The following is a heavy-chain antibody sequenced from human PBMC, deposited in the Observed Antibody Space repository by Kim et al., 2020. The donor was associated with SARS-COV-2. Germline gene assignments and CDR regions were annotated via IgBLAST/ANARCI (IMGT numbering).Heavy chain of an antibody. Sequence: SETLSLTCAVYGGSFSGYYWSWIRQPPGKGLEWIGEINHSGSTNYNPSPKSRVTISVDTSKNQFSLKLSSVTAADTAVYYCAREVLGIVVVTTGAFDIWGQGTMVTVSS. J-gene: IGHJ3*02. V-gene: IGHV4-34*01. D-gene: IGHD2-21*02. CDR2: INHSGST. CDR3: AREVLGIVVVTTGAFDI. CDR1: GGSFSGYY.